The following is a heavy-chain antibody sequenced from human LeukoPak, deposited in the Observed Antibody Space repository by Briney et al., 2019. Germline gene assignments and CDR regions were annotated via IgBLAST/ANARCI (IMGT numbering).Heavy chain of an antibody. Sequence: SETLSLTCAVSGGSISSSSYYWGWIRQPPGKGLEWIGSIYYSGSTYYNPSLKSRVTISVDTSKNQFFLKLSSVTAADTAVYYCARPSLGYCSGGSCYSGGGYYFDYWGQGTLVTVSS. J-gene: IGHJ4*02. CDR2: IYYSGST. CDR3: ARPSLGYCSGGSCYSGGGYYFDY. V-gene: IGHV4-39*01. D-gene: IGHD2-15*01. CDR1: GGSISSSSYY.